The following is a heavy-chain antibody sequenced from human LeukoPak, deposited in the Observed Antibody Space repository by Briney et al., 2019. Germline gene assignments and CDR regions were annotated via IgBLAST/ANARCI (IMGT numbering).Heavy chain of an antibody. CDR2: IYYSGNT. D-gene: IGHD4-17*01. CDR1: GRSISSGSYC. Sequence: SETLSLTCTVSGRSISSGSYCSGWIRQPPGKGLEWVGSIYYSGNTYYNPSPKSRVTISVDTSRNQFSLRLSSVTAADTAVYDCARHSDYGNQYCYWGQGTLVTVSS. J-gene: IGHJ4*02. V-gene: IGHV4-39*01. CDR3: ARHSDYGNQYCY.